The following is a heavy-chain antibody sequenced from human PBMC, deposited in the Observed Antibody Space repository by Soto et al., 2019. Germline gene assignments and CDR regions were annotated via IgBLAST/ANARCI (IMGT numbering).Heavy chain of an antibody. CDR1: GGSISSYY. J-gene: IGHJ6*02. CDR3: ARDGYYDGSGSLRWHGMDV. Sequence: SETLSLTCIVSGGSISSYYWSWIRQPPGKGLEYIGYTYYSGSTNYNPSLMSRVTISVDMSKNQVSLKLSSVTAADTAVYYCARDGYYDGSGSLRWHGMDVWGQGTTVTVSS. CDR2: TYYSGST. V-gene: IGHV4-59*01. D-gene: IGHD3-10*01.